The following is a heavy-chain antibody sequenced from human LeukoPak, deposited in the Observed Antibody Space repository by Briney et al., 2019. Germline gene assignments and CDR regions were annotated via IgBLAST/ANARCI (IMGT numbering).Heavy chain of an antibody. CDR3: AQELYSSSWYGVDY. CDR1: GFTFDDYA. CDR2: ISWNSGSI. D-gene: IGHD6-13*01. J-gene: IGHJ4*02. Sequence: QPGGSLRLSCAASGFTFDDYAMHWVRQAPGKGLEWVSGISWNSGSIGYADSVKGRFTISRDNAKNSLYLQMNSLRAEDTAVYYCAQELYSSSWYGVDYWGQGTLVTVSS. V-gene: IGHV3-9*01.